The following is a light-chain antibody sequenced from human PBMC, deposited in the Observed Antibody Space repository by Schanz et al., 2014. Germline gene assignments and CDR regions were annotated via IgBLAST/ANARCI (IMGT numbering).Light chain of an antibody. J-gene: IGKJ2*01. CDR2: GAS. V-gene: IGKV3-20*01. CDR1: QSVSSSY. Sequence: EIVLTQSPGTLSLSPGERATLSCRASQSVSSSYLAWYQQKPGQAPRLLIYGASSRATGIPDRFSGSGSGTDFTLTISRLEPEDFAVYYCQQYGRSLYTFGQGTNLEIK. CDR3: QQYGRSLYT.